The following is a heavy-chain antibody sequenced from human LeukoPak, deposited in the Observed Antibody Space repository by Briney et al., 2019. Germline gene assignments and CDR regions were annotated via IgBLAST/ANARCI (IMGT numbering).Heavy chain of an antibody. CDR1: EFTFSSYG. CDR2: IRYDGSLK. J-gene: IGHJ3*02. D-gene: IGHD3-22*01. CDR3: ARVAYYYDSTTLFDI. V-gene: IGHV3-30*02. Sequence: GGSLRLSCAASEFTFSSYGMHWVRQAPGKGLEWVAFIRYDGSLKYYAESVKGRFTISRDNSKNTLYLQMDSLRAEDTAVYYCARVAYYYDSTTLFDIWGQGTMVTVSS.